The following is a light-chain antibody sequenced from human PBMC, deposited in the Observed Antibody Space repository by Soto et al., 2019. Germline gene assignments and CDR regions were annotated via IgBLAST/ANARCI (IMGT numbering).Light chain of an antibody. CDR1: RNDIGNYNY. CDR2: EVT. Sequence: QSALTQPASVSGSPGQSITISCTGTRNDIGNYNYVSWYQQHPGKAPKLMIYEVTNRPSGVSSRFSGSKSGDTASLTISGLQAEDEADYYCSSFTTNTTLVVFGGGTKLTVL. J-gene: IGLJ3*02. V-gene: IGLV2-14*01. CDR3: SSFTTNTTLVV.